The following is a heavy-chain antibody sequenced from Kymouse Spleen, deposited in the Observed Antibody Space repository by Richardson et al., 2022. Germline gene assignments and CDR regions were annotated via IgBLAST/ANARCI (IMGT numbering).Heavy chain of an antibody. J-gene: IGHJ3*02. D-gene: IGHD1-26*01. V-gene: IGHV3-9*01. CDR1: GFTFDDYA. CDR3: AKDSGSYSDAFDI. CDR2: ISWNSGSI. Sequence: EVQLVESGGGLVQPGRSLRLSCAASGFTFDDYAMHWVRQAPGKGLEWVSGISWNSGSIGYADSVKGRFTISRDNAKNSLYLQMNSLRAEDTALYYCAKDSGSYSDAFDIWGQGTMVTVSS.